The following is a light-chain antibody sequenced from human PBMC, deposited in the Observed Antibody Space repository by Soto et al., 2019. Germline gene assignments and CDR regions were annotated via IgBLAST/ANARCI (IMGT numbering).Light chain of an antibody. CDR1: QTISTY. J-gene: IGKJ1*01. Sequence: DIHMTPSPSTLSSSVVDIFTITCRASQTISTYLAWYQQKPGRAPKLLIYDASGLEGGVPSRFSGSGSGTEFTLTISSLQPDDFATYYCQQYGSYSSWTFGQGTKVDIK. CDR2: DAS. V-gene: IGKV1-5*01. CDR3: QQYGSYSSWT.